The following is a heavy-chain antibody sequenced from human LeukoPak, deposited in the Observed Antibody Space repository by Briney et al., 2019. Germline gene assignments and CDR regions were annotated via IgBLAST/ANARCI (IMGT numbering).Heavy chain of an antibody. CDR2: ISSSGGNI. Sequence: GGSLRLSCAASGFTFSSYEMNWVRQAPGKGLEWVSYISSSGGNIYYADSVKGRFTISRDNAKNSLYLQMNSLRAEDTAVYYCARGWISDSFDYWGQGTLVTVSS. CDR1: GFTFSSYE. CDR3: ARGWISDSFDY. J-gene: IGHJ4*02. V-gene: IGHV3-48*03. D-gene: IGHD5-12*01.